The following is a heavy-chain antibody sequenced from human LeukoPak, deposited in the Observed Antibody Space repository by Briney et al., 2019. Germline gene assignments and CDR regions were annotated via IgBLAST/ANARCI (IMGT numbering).Heavy chain of an antibody. D-gene: IGHD5-24*01. CDR2: ISYDGSNK. Sequence: GGSLRLSCAASGFTFSSYAMHWVRQAPGKGLEGVAVISYDGSNKYYADSVKGRFTISRDNSKNTLYLQMNSLRAEDTAVYYCARDLQERGFDPWGQGTLVTVSS. V-gene: IGHV3-30*01. CDR1: GFTFSSYA. J-gene: IGHJ5*02. CDR3: ARDLQERGFDP.